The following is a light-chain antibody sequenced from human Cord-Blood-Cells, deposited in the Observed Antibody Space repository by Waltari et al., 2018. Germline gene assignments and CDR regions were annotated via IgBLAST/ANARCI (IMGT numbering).Light chain of an antibody. V-gene: IGKV3-20*01. Sequence: EIVLTQSPGTLSLSPGERATLSCRASQSVSSSYLAWYQQKPGQAPWLLIYGASSRATGIPDRFSGSGSGTDFTLTISRLEPEDFAVYYCQQYGSSYTFGQGTKLEIK. CDR3: QQYGSSYT. J-gene: IGKJ2*01. CDR2: GAS. CDR1: QSVSSSY.